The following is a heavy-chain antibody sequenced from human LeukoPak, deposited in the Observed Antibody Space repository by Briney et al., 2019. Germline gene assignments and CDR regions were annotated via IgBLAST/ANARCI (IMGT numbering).Heavy chain of an antibody. D-gene: IGHD1-26*01. CDR1: GGSISSYY. J-gene: IGHJ4*02. CDR2: IYTSGST. Sequence: SETLSLTCTVSGGSISSYYWSWIRQPAGKGLEWIGRIYTSGSTNYNPSLKSRVTMSVDTSKNQFSLKLSSVTAEDTAVYYCAKSRKGAAPQFDHWGQGTLVTVSS. CDR3: AKSRKGAAPQFDH. V-gene: IGHV4-4*07.